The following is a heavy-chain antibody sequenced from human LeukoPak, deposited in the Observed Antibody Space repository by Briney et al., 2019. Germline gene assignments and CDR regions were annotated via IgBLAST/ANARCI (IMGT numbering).Heavy chain of an antibody. CDR2: ISGSGGST. CDR3: AKGNYGEKIDY. D-gene: IGHD4-17*01. J-gene: IGHJ4*02. Sequence: GGSLRLSCAASGFTFSSYAMSWVRQAPGKGLEWVSAISGSGGSTYYADSVKGRFTISRDNSKNTLYLQMNSLKAEDAALYYCAKGNYGEKIDYWGPGTLVTVSS. V-gene: IGHV3-23*01. CDR1: GFTFSSYA.